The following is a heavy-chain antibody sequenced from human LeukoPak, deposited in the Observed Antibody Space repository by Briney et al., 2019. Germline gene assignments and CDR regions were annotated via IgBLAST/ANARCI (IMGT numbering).Heavy chain of an antibody. D-gene: IGHD3-22*01. Sequence: SETLSLTCAVYGGSFSGYYWSWIRQPPGKGLEWIGSIYHSGSTYYNPSLKSRVTISVDTSKNQFSLKLSSVTAADTAVYYCARDYYDSSGYRPGDYYYYMDVWGKGTTVTISS. CDR1: GGSFSGYY. CDR3: ARDYYDSSGYRPGDYYYYMDV. CDR2: IYHSGST. J-gene: IGHJ6*03. V-gene: IGHV4-34*01.